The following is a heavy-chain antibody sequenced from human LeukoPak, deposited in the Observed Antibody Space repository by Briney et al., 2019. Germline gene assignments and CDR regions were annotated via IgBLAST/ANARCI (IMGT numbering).Heavy chain of an antibody. D-gene: IGHD3-10*01. Sequence: SSETLSLTCAVYGGSFSGYYWSWIRQPPGKGLEWIGEIYHSGSTNYNPSLKSRVTISVDKSKNQFSLKLSSVTAADTAVYYCARAVTTMVRGVPRSGWFDPWGQGTLVTVSS. J-gene: IGHJ5*02. V-gene: IGHV4-34*01. CDR1: GGSFSGYY. CDR3: ARAVTTMVRGVPRSGWFDP. CDR2: IYHSGST.